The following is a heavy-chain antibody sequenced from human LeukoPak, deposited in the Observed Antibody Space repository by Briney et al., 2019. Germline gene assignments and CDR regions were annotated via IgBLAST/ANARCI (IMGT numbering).Heavy chain of an antibody. CDR2: IYHTGST. Sequence: PSETLSLTCAVYGGSFSGYYWSWIRQPPGKGLEWIGNIYHTGSTYYNPSLKSRVTISVDTSKNQFSLKLSSVTAADTALYYCARVSGIMRAFDIWGQGTMVTVSS. D-gene: IGHD1-26*01. V-gene: IGHV4-34*01. J-gene: IGHJ3*02. CDR1: GGSFSGYY. CDR3: ARVSGIMRAFDI.